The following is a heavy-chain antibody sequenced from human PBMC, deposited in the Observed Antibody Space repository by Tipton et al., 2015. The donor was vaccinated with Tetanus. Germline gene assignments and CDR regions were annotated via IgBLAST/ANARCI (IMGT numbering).Heavy chain of an antibody. CDR3: AKFPGAVILDLSYFVMEV. D-gene: IGHD3-16*01. V-gene: IGHV3-30*18. J-gene: IGHJ6*02. CDR1: GFTLSNYG. CDR2: ISHDGGEN. Sequence: SLRLSCAASGFTLSNYGMHWVRQAPGKGPEWVAFISHDGGENFQTASVKGRFTVSRDNLKKTLYLQMDSLRAEDTAVYFCAKFPGAVILDLSYFVMEVWGQGTTVIVSS.